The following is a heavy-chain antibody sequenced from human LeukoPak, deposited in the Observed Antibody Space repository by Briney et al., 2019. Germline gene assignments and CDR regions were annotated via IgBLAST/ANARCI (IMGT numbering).Heavy chain of an antibody. CDR3: ARSRQASGLFSS. CDR1: GYAIISGGFS. D-gene: IGHD3-10*01. CDR2: IYRGPA. V-gene: IGHV4-30-2*01. J-gene: IGHJ5*02. Sequence: PSETLSLTCTVSGYAIISGGFSWNWIRQPPGKGLEWIGCIYRGPAHYNPSLKSRFTISVDRPKNQFFLNVTSLTAADTAVYYCARSRQASGLFSSWGQGTLVVVSS.